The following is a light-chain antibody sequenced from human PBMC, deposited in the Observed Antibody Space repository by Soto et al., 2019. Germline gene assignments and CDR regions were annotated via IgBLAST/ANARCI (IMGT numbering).Light chain of an antibody. CDR2: EGN. Sequence: QSALTQPASVSGSPGQSITISCTGTSSDVGSYNLVSLYQHHPGKAPKLMIYEGNNRPSGVSNRFSASKSGNTASLTISGLQAEDEADYYCCSYAGPRTYVFGTGTKVTVL. CDR3: CSYAGPRTYV. V-gene: IGLV2-23*01. CDR1: SSDVGSYNL. J-gene: IGLJ1*01.